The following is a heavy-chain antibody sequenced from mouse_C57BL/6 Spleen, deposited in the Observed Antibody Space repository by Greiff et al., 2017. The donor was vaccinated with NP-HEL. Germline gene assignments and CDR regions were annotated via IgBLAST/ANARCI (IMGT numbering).Heavy chain of an antibody. V-gene: IGHV1-15*01. CDR2: IDPETGGT. CDR1: GYTFTDYE. D-gene: IGHD2-4*01. Sequence: VKLMESGAELVRPGASVTLSCKASGYTFTDYEMHWVKQTPVHGLEWIGAIDPETGGTAYNQKFKGKAILTADKSSSTAYMELRSLTSEDSAVYYCTAGDDYGAYWGQGTLVTVSA. J-gene: IGHJ3*01. CDR3: TAGDDYGAY.